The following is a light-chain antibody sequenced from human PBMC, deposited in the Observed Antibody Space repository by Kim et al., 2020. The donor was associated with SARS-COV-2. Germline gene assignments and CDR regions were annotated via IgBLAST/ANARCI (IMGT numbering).Light chain of an antibody. CDR3: QQYGSSPMYT. CDR1: QTVSRSY. CDR2: GGS. V-gene: IGKV3-20*01. J-gene: IGKJ2*01. Sequence: YPGERASHTCRASQTVSRSYLAWYQQKPGQAPRLRIYGGSSRATGIPDRFSGSGSGTDFTLTISRLEPEDFAVYYCQQYGSSPMYTFGQGTKLEI.